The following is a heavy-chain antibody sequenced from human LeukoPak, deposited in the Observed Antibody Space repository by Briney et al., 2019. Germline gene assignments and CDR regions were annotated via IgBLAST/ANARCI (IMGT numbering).Heavy chain of an antibody. Sequence: SETLSLTCTVSGGSISSSSYYWGWIRQPPGKGLEWIGYIYHSGSTYYNPSLKSRVTISVDRSKNQFSLKLSSVTAADTAVYYCARGPIEYCSSTSCYYYGMDVWGQGTTVTVSS. CDR3: ARGPIEYCSSTSCYYYGMDV. CDR1: GGSISSSSYY. CDR2: IYHSGST. J-gene: IGHJ6*02. D-gene: IGHD2-2*01. V-gene: IGHV4-30-2*01.